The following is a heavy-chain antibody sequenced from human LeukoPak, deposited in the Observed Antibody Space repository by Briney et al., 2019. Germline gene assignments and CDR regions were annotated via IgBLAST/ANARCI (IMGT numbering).Heavy chain of an antibody. J-gene: IGHJ1*01. CDR3: ATVDTVTTSSYFQH. CDR2: INHSGST. CDR1: GGSFSGYY. D-gene: IGHD4-17*01. Sequence: PSETLSLTCAVYGGSFSGYYWSWIRQPPGKGLEWIGEINHSGSTNYNPSLKGRVTISVDTSKNQFSLKLSSVTAADTAVYYCATVDTVTTSSYFQHWGQGTLVTVSS. V-gene: IGHV4-34*01.